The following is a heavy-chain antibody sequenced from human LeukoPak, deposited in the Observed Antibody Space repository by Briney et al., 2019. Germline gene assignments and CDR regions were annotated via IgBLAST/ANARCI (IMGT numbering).Heavy chain of an antibody. Sequence: TTSETLSLTCTVSGGSISSYYWSWIRQPPGKGLEWIGYIYYSGSTNYNPSLKSRVTISVDTSKNQFSLKLSSVTAADTAVYCCARDRSTSSGWSDAFDIWGQGTMVTVSS. V-gene: IGHV4-59*01. CDR1: GGSISSYY. J-gene: IGHJ3*02. D-gene: IGHD6-19*01. CDR2: IYYSGST. CDR3: ARDRSTSSGWSDAFDI.